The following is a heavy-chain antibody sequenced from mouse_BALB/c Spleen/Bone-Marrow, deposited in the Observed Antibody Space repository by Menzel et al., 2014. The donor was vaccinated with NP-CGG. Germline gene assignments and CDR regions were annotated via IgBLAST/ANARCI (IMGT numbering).Heavy chain of an antibody. J-gene: IGHJ4*01. CDR1: GYTFTSYW. Sequence: LQQSGSELVRPGASVKLSCKASGYTFTSYWMHWVKQRPGQGLEWVGNIYPGSGSTNYDEKFKGKATLTVDTSSSTAYMQLSSLTSEDSAVYYCTRRGGNYGAMDYWGQGTSVTVSS. D-gene: IGHD2-1*01. V-gene: IGHV1S22*01. CDR2: IYPGSGST. CDR3: TRRGGNYGAMDY.